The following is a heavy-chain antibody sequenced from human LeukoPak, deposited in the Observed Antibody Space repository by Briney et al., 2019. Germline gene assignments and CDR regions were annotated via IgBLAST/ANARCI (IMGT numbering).Heavy chain of an antibody. D-gene: IGHD3-22*01. CDR3: ARSGDSSGPPYYFDY. CDR1: GGSISSSSYY. V-gene: IGHV4-39*01. Sequence: PSETLSLTCTVSGGSISSSSYYWGWIRQPPGKGLAWIGSIYYSGSTYYNPSLKSRVTISVDTSKNQFSLKLSSVTAADTAVYYCARSGDSSGPPYYFDYWGQGTLVTVSS. CDR2: IYYSGST. J-gene: IGHJ4*02.